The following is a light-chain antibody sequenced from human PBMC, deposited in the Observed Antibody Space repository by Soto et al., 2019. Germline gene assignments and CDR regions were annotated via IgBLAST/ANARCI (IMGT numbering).Light chain of an antibody. V-gene: IGLV1-40*01. CDR1: SSNIGADYD. J-gene: IGLJ2*01. CDR3: QSYDSGLSQ. CDR2: DNN. Sequence: QSVLTQPPSVSGAPGQRVTISCTGSSSNIGADYDVHWYQQLPGTAPKLLIYDNNNRPSGVPDRFSGSKSDTSASLAITGLQAEDEADYYCQSYDSGLSQFGGGTKVTVL.